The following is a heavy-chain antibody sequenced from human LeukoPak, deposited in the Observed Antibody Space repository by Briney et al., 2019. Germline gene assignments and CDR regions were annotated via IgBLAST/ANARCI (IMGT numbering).Heavy chain of an antibody. D-gene: IGHD3-22*01. CDR3: ARNTKKYYYDGGGGFDY. CDR2: INHSGST. V-gene: IGHV4-34*01. J-gene: IGHJ4*02. CDR1: GGSISGYY. Sequence: PSETLSLTCTVSGGSISGYYWSWIRQPPGKGLEWIGEINHSGSTNYNPSLKSRVTISVDTSKNQFSLKLSSVTAADTAVYYCARNTKKYYYDGGGGFDYWGQGTLVTVSS.